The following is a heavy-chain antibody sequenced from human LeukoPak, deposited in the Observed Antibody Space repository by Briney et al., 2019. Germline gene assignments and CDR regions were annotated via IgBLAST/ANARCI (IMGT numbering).Heavy chain of an antibody. Sequence: GESLKISCKGSGYSFTTYWIAWVRQMPGKGLEWMGIIYPGDYDIRYSPSFQGQVTISADKSISIAYLQWSSLKASDTAMYYCARPVNSGTSIAFDIWGQGTMVTVSS. CDR3: ARPVNSGTSIAFDI. D-gene: IGHD5-12*01. V-gene: IGHV5-51*01. J-gene: IGHJ3*02. CDR1: GYSFTTYW. CDR2: IYPGDYDI.